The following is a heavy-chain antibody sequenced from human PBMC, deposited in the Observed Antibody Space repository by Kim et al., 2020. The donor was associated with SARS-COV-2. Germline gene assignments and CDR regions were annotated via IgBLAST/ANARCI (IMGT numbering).Heavy chain of an antibody. J-gene: IGHJ3*01. Sequence: GGSLRLSCAASGFTFRSFDMHWVRQVVGKGLEWVSAIGTLSDTFYPDSVKGRFTISRENARSSLYLQMNSLRVEVTAVYYCARGQTRGWDRNAFDLWGQGTMVTVSS. CDR1: GFTFRSFD. CDR3: ARGQTRGWDRNAFDL. CDR2: IGTLSDT. D-gene: IGHD6-19*01. V-gene: IGHV3-13*01.